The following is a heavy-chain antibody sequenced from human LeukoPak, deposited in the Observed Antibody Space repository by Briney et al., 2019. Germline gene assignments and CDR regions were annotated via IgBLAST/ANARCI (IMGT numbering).Heavy chain of an antibody. Sequence: PSETLSLTCTVSGGSISSYYWSWIRQPPGKGLEWIGYIYYSGSTNYNPSLKSRVTISVDTSKNQFSLKLSSVTAADTAVYYCGYGSGSYYFDYWGQGTLVTVSS. CDR3: GYGSGSYYFDY. D-gene: IGHD3-10*01. CDR1: GGSISSYY. J-gene: IGHJ4*02. CDR2: IYYSGST. V-gene: IGHV4-59*01.